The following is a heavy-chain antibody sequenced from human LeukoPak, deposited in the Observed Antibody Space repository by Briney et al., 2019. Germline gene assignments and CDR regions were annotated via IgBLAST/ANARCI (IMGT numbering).Heavy chain of an antibody. CDR2: INPNSGGT. Sequence: ASVKVSCKTSGYSFTDYWMHWVRKAPGQGLEWMGWINPNSGGTDYAQKFRGRVTITRDTSISTAYMEVSRLRSDDTAVYYCARDGPLGVDPWGQGTLVTVSS. CDR1: GYSFTDYW. J-gene: IGHJ5*02. V-gene: IGHV1-2*02. CDR3: ARDGPLGVDP. D-gene: IGHD3-16*01.